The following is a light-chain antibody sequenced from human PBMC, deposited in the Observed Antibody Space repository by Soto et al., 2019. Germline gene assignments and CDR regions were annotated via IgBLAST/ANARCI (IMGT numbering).Light chain of an antibody. Sequence: DIQMTQTPATLPASLGDRVTITCRASQSISSWLAWYQQKPGKAPKLLIYDASRLESGVPSRFRGSGSGTEFTLTISSLQPDDFETYYCQQYNSYSWTFGRGTKVDIK. CDR1: QSISSW. CDR2: DAS. CDR3: QQYNSYSWT. V-gene: IGKV1-5*01. J-gene: IGKJ1*01.